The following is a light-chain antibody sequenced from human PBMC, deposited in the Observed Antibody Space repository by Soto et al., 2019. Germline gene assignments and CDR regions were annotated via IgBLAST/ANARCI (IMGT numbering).Light chain of an antibody. CDR3: CSYKSSITYASSSNYV. V-gene: IGLV2-14*01. J-gene: IGLJ1*01. CDR2: EVS. CDR1: SSDIGGYNF. Sequence: QSALTQPASVSGSPGQSITISCTGTSSDIGGYNFVSWYQHHPGKAPKPMIFEVSNRPSGVSNRFSGSKSVNTASLTISGLQPEYEPDYYGCSYKSSITYASSSNYVFGTGTKLTVL.